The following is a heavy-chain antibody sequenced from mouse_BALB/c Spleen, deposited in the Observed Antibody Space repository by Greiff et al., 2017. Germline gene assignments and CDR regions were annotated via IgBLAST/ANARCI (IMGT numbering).Heavy chain of an antibody. D-gene: IGHD2-3*01. CDR3: ARQDYDGYTWFAY. J-gene: IGHJ3*01. Sequence: EVKVVESGGGLVKPGGSLKLSCAASGFTFSSYAMSWVRQTPEKRLEWVATISSGGSYTYYPDSVKGRFTISRDNAKNTLYLQMSSLRSEDTAMYYCARQDYDGYTWFAYWGQGTLVTVSA. V-gene: IGHV5-9-3*01. CDR1: GFTFSSYA. CDR2: ISSGGSYT.